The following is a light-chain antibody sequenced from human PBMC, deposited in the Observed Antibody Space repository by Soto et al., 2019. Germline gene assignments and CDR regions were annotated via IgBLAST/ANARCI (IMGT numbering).Light chain of an antibody. CDR2: GAS. CDR3: QQYRSSPCT. J-gene: IGKJ1*01. Sequence: EIVLTQSPGTLSLSPGERANLSCRASQSVSSIYLAWYQQKPGQAPRLLLYGASSRATGIPDRFSGSGSGIDFTLTISRLEPEDFPVYYCQQYRSSPCTFGQGTKVEIK. CDR1: QSVSSIY. V-gene: IGKV3-20*01.